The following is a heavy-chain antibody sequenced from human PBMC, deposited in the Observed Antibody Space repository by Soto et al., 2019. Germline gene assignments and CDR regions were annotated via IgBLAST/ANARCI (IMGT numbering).Heavy chain of an antibody. Sequence: SGGSLRLSCAASGFTVSSNYMSWVRQAPGKGLEWVSVIYSGGSTYYADSVKGRFTISRDNSKNTQYLQMNSLRAEDTAVYYCARDQEDAFDIWGQGTMVTVSS. J-gene: IGHJ3*02. CDR2: IYSGGST. V-gene: IGHV3-53*01. CDR1: GFTVSSNY. CDR3: ARDQEDAFDI.